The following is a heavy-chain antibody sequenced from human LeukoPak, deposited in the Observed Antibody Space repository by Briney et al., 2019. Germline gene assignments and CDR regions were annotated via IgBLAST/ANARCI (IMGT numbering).Heavy chain of an antibody. CDR3: VREPGEC. CDR2: ISSSGDTI. Sequence: GGSLRLSCAASGFTFSSYWMSWVRQAPGKGLEWVSYISSSGDTIYYGDSVKGRFTISRDNAKNSLYLQMNSLRAEDTAVYYCVREPGECWGQGTLVTVSS. CDR1: GFTFSSYW. D-gene: IGHD3-10*01. J-gene: IGHJ4*02. V-gene: IGHV3-48*04.